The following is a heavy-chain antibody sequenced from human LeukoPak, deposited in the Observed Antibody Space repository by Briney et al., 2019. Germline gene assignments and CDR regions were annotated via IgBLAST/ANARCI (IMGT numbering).Heavy chain of an antibody. V-gene: IGHV1-24*01. CDR3: ATKGRGLVPTYYFDY. J-gene: IGHJ4*02. CDR2: FDPEDGET. Sequence: GASVKVSCKVSGYTLTELSMHWVRQAPGKGLEWMGGFDPEDGETIYTQKFQGRVTMTEDTSTDTAYMELSSLRSEDTAVYYCATKGRGLVPTYYFDYWGQGTLVTVSS. D-gene: IGHD6-19*01. CDR1: GYTLTELS.